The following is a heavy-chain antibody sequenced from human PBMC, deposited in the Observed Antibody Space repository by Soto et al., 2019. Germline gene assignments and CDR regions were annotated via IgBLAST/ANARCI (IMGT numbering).Heavy chain of an antibody. J-gene: IGHJ6*02. V-gene: IGHV1-69*13. CDR3: ASCLVGATARVYYYYGMDV. CDR1: GGTFSSYA. D-gene: IGHD1-26*01. CDR2: IIPIFGTA. Sequence: GASVKVSCKASGGTFSSYAISWVRQAPGQGLEWMGGIIPIFGTANYAQKFQGRVTITADESTSTAYMELSSLRSEDTAVYYCASCLVGATARVYYYYGMDVWGQGTTVTVSS.